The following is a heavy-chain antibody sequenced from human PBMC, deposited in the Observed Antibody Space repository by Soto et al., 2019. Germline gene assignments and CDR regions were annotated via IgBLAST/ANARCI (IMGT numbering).Heavy chain of an antibody. CDR2: ISYDGSNK. J-gene: IGHJ5*02. D-gene: IGHD3-10*01. Sequence: QVQLVESGGGVVQPGRSLRLSCAASGFTFSSYAMHWVRQAPGQGLEWVAVISYDGSNKYYADSVKGRFTISRDNSKNTLYLQMNSLRAEDTAVYYCASLGNTYYYGSGSFRNWFDPWGQGTLVTVSS. CDR1: GFTFSSYA. CDR3: ASLGNTYYYGSGSFRNWFDP. V-gene: IGHV3-30-3*01.